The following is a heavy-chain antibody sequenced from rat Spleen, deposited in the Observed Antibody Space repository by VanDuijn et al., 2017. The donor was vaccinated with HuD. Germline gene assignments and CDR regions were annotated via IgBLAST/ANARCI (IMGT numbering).Heavy chain of an antibody. CDR3: ARHDYSGVITNWFAY. D-gene: IGHD1-4*01. Sequence: EVQLVESGGGLVQPGRSLKLSCVASGFTFSGYWMYWIRQAPTKGLEWVATISYDGSSTYYRDSVKGRFTISRDNAKSSLYLQMDSLRSEDTATYYCARHDYSGVITNWFAYWGQGTLVTVSS. CDR2: ISYDGSST. J-gene: IGHJ3*01. V-gene: IGHV5-7*01. CDR1: GFTFSGYW.